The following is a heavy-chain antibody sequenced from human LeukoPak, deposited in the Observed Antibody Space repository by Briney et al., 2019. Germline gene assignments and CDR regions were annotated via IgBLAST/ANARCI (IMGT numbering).Heavy chain of an antibody. J-gene: IGHJ4*02. Sequence: GGSLRLSCAASGFTFSSYEMNWVRQAPGKGLEWVSYISSSGSTIYYADSVKGRFTISRDNAKNSLYLQMNSLRAEDTAVYYCANYGSGSYHFDYWGQGTLVTVSS. CDR2: ISSSGSTI. V-gene: IGHV3-48*03. D-gene: IGHD3-10*01. CDR1: GFTFSSYE. CDR3: ANYGSGSYHFDY.